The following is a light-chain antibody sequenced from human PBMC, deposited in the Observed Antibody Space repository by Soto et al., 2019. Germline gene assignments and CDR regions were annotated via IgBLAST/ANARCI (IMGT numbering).Light chain of an antibody. CDR3: QQYNNDPRWT. CDR1: QSIGSC. Sequence: DIQMTQSPSTLSASVGDRVILTCRASQSIGSCLAWYQQKPGKGPKLLSYKASSLKSGVPSRSRGSGSGIEFPLAIRSLQPDDFATYYCQQYNNDPRWTFRQGTKVQVK. CDR2: KAS. J-gene: IGKJ1*01. V-gene: IGKV1-5*03.